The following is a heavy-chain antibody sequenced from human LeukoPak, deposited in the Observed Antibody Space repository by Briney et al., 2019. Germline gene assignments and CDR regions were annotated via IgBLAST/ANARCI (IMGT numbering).Heavy chain of an antibody. D-gene: IGHD3-22*01. V-gene: IGHV4-31*03. CDR3: VRGRGDYYDSSGGYYFDF. J-gene: IGHJ4*02. CDR1: GGSISTGGYY. Sequence: PSETLSLTCTVSGGSISTGGYYWSWIRQHPEKGLEWIGYIYYSGSTYYNPSLRSRVTISEDTSTNQFSLKLSSVTAADTAVYYCVRGRGDYYDSSGGYYFDFWGQGTLVTVSS. CDR2: IYYSGST.